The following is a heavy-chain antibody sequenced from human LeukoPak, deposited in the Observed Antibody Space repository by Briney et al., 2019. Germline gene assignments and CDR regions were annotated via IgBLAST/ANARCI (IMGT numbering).Heavy chain of an antibody. CDR2: IYYSGRT. D-gene: IGHD3-3*01. CDR1: LRSLRSYY. CDR3: ARDGLSGLDAFDI. J-gene: IGHJ3*02. V-gene: IGHV4-59*01. Sequence: SETLSLTCTVPLRSLRSYYWGTIRQPPGKGLEWNGYIYYSGRTNYNPSLKSRVTISVDTSRNQFSLKLSSVTAADTAVYYCARDGLSGLDAFDIWGQGTMVTVSS.